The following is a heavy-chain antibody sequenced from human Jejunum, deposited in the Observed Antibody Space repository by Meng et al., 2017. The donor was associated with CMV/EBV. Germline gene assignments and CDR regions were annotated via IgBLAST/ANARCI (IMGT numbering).Heavy chain of an antibody. CDR3: AGGSMFGAY. J-gene: IGHJ4*02. V-gene: IGHV3-53*01. CDR2: MYGPGTT. Sequence: LCLSCAASGLNHSSHYIHWVRQAPGKGLEWVSVMYGPGTTSYADSVKGRFTISRDDSRNTLYLQMNNLRVEDTAVYYCAGGSMFGAYWGQGTLVTVSS. CDR1: GLNHSSHY. D-gene: IGHD3-16*01.